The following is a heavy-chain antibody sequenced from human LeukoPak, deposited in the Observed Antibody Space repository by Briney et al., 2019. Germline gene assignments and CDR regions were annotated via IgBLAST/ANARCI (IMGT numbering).Heavy chain of an antibody. V-gene: IGHV1-2*02. CDR1: GYTFTSYA. CDR2: INPNSGGT. Sequence: ASVKVSCKASGYTFTSYATNWVRQAPGQGLEWMGWINPNSGGTNYAQKFQGRVTMTRDTSISTAYMELSRLRSDDTAVYYCARDFRSGPYYFDYWGQGTLVTVSS. CDR3: ARDFRSGPYYFDY. D-gene: IGHD2-15*01. J-gene: IGHJ4*02.